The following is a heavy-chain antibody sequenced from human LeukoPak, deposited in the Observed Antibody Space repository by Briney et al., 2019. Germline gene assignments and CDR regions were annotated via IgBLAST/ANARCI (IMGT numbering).Heavy chain of an antibody. Sequence: PSETLSLTCTVSGGSISSYYWSWIRQPPGKGLEWIGYIYYSGSTNYNPSLKSRVTISVDTSKNQFSLKLSSVTAADTAVYYCARLNMVRGVARYYYYGMDVWGQGTTVTVSS. CDR2: IYYSGST. V-gene: IGHV4-59*08. J-gene: IGHJ6*02. CDR1: GGSISSYY. CDR3: ARLNMVRGVARYYYYGMDV. D-gene: IGHD3-10*01.